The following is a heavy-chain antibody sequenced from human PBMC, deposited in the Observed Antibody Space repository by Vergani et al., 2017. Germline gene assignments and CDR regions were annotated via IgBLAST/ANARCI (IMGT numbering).Heavy chain of an antibody. D-gene: IGHD4-23*01. Sequence: QVQLVQSGAEVVQPGSSVKLSCTASGGTFSSYAISWVRQAPGEGLEWMGGIIPIFGTANYAQKFQGRVTITADETTSTAYMELSSLSSEDTAVYYFARGSCLGYDCGGNFNYWGQGTLVTVSS. J-gene: IGHJ4*02. CDR2: IIPIFGTA. CDR3: ARGSCLGYDCGGNFNY. V-gene: IGHV1-69*01. CDR1: GGTFSSYA.